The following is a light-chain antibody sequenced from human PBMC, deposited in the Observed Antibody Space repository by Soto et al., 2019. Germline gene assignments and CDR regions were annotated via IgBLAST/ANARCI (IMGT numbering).Light chain of an antibody. CDR2: KAS. CDR1: QSISTW. CDR3: QQYNTYPLT. Sequence: DIQMTQSPSTLSASVGDRVTITCRASQSISTWLAWYQQKPGKAPKLLIYKASSLEGGVTSRFSGSGSGSDFNITISSLQPDDFATYYCQQYNTYPLTFGGGTTVEIK. V-gene: IGKV1-5*03. J-gene: IGKJ4*01.